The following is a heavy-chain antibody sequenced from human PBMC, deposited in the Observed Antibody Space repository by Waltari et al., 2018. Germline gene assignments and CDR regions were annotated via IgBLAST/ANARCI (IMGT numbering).Heavy chain of an antibody. J-gene: IGHJ3*02. CDR3: ATWTGGSLGAFDN. CDR2: SYSGGDT. Sequence: EVQLVESGGGLIKTGGSLRLSCEASVFTVSNNYIGWVRQAPGKGLECVSVSYSGGDTYDADAVRGRFTISRDNSKNTLYLQMNSLRVEDTALYYCATWTGGSLGAFDNWGQGTMVTVSS. CDR1: VFTVSNNY. D-gene: IGHD7-27*01. V-gene: IGHV3-53*01.